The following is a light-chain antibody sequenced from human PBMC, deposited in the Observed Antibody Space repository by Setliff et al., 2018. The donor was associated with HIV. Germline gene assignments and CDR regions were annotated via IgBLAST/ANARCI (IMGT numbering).Light chain of an antibody. CDR1: SSDVGGYNY. J-gene: IGLJ1*01. CDR3: SSYTSTSTLFA. V-gene: IGLV2-14*03. CDR2: DVS. Sequence: QSVLTQPASVSGSPGQSITISCTGTSSDVGGYNYVSWYQQHPGKAPKLRIYDVSNRPSGVSNRFSGSKSGNTASLTISGLQAEDEADYYCSSYTSTSTLFAFGTGTKVTVL.